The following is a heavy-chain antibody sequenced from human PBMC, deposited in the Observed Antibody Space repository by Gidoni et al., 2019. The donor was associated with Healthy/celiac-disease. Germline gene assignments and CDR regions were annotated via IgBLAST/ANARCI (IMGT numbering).Heavy chain of an antibody. V-gene: IGHV1-69*01. CDR3: ARDYVAAAGTYYFDY. J-gene: IGHJ4*02. CDR1: GGTFSSYA. D-gene: IGHD6-13*01. CDR2: IIPIFGTA. Sequence: QVQLVQSGAEVKKPGSSVKVSCTASGGTFSSYAISWVRQAPGQGLEWMGGIIPIFGTANYAQKFQGRVTITADESTSTAYMELSSLRSEDTAVYYCARDYVAAAGTYYFDYWGQGTLVTVSS.